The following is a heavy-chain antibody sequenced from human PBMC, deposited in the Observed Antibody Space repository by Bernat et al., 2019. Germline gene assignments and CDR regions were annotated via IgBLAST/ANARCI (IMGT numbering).Heavy chain of an antibody. CDR2: IIPILGIA. CDR1: GGTFSSYT. D-gene: IGHD3-22*01. CDR3: ARDLNRYYYDSSGYYRHTSNWFDP. V-gene: IGHV1-69*08. Sequence: QVQLVQSGAEVKKPGSSVKVSCKASGGTFSSYTISWVRQAPGQGLEWMGRIIPILGIANYAQKFQGRVTMTTDTSTSTAYMELRSLRSDDTAVYYCARDLNRYYYDSSGYYRHTSNWFDPWGQGTLVTVSS. J-gene: IGHJ5*02.